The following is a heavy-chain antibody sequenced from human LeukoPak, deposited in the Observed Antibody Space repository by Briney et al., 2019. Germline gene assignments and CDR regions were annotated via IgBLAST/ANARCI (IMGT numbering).Heavy chain of an antibody. CDR3: ARKAVAGYYFDY. V-gene: IGHV1-69*13. CDR1: GGTFSSYA. CDR2: IIPIFGKA. J-gene: IGHJ4*02. D-gene: IGHD6-19*01. Sequence: ASVKLSCKASGGTFSSYAISWVRQAPGQGLEWMGGIIPIFGKANYAQKFQGRVTITADESTSTAYMELSSLRSEDTAVYYCARKAVAGYYFDYWGQGTLVTVSS.